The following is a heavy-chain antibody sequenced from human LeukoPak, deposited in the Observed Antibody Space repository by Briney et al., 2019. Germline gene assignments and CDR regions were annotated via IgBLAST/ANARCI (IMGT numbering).Heavy chain of an antibody. CDR3: ARGRGLPVRPPNEGFLDY. D-gene: IGHD6-6*01. CDR2: ISGSGVNT. Sequence: GGSLRLSCAASGFTFSSHTMSWVRQAPGKGLEWVSGISGSGVNTCYANSVKGRFTISRDKFMNTLYLQMNSLRAEDTAVYYCARGRGLPVRPPNEGFLDYWGQGTLVTVSS. CDR1: GFTFSSHT. J-gene: IGHJ4*02. V-gene: IGHV3-23*01.